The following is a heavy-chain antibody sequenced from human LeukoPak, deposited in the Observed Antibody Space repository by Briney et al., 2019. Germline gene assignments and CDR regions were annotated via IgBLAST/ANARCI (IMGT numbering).Heavy chain of an antibody. CDR2: IRYDGSNK. D-gene: IGHD1-26*01. Sequence: GGSLRLSCAASGFTFSSYGMHWVRQAPGKGLEWVAFIRYDGSNKYYADSVKGRFTISRDNSKNTLYLQMNSLRAEDTAMYYCAKDPSGSYRGYFDYWGQGTLVTVSS. CDR3: AKDPSGSYRGYFDY. J-gene: IGHJ4*02. CDR1: GFTFSSYG. V-gene: IGHV3-30*02.